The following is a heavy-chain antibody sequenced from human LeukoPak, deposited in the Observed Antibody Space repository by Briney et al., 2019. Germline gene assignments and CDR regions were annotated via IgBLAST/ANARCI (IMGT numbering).Heavy chain of an antibody. CDR2: IYHSGST. J-gene: IGHJ6*03. Sequence: SETLSLTCTVSGGSISSSSYYWGWIRQPPGKGLEWIGSIYHSGSTYYNPSLKSRVTISVDTSKNQFSLKLNSVTAADTAVYYCARTMVRGVISPGGYYYMDVWGKGTTVTISS. CDR1: GGSISSSSYY. CDR3: ARTMVRGVISPGGYYYMDV. V-gene: IGHV4-39*01. D-gene: IGHD3-10*01.